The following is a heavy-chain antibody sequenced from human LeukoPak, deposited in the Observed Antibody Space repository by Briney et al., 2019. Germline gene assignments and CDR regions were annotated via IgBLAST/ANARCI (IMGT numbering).Heavy chain of an antibody. V-gene: IGHV3-7*01. CDR2: IKGDGIEK. D-gene: IGHD3-10*01. CDR1: GFSFSRHW. J-gene: IGHJ5*01. CDR3: AKEGAYPIITYDS. Sequence: GGSLRLSCAASGFSFSRHWMNWVRQAPGKGLEWVANIKGDGIEKNYVDSVKGRFSISRDNAMNSLYLQMDSLRAEDTAVYYCAKEGAYPIITYDSWGQGALVTVSS.